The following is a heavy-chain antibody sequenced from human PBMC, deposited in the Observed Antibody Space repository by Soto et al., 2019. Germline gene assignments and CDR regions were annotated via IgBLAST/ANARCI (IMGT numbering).Heavy chain of an antibody. Sequence: QVQLVESGGGVVQPGRSLRLSCAASGFMFSSYAMHWVRQAPGKGLEWVAVKTYDGSTKYYADSVKGRFTISRDNSKNTLYLQMNSLRAEDTAVYYCARAGGVMVDYWGQGTLVTVSS. CDR3: ARAGGVMVDY. CDR1: GFMFSSYA. J-gene: IGHJ4*02. D-gene: IGHD3-16*01. CDR2: KTYDGSTK. V-gene: IGHV3-30-3*01.